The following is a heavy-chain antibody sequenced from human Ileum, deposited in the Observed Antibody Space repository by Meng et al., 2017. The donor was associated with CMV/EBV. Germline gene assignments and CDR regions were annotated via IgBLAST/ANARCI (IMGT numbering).Heavy chain of an antibody. Sequence: QVRLVESGGGVVQTGRSLSLFCAASGFTFSSYAMHWVRQVPGKGLEWVAVIYASGSTFYADSVKGRFTISRDNSENTLFLQMSSLRVEDTAVYYCVGVGAPGGQGTLVTVSS. CDR2: IYASGST. J-gene: IGHJ4*02. CDR1: GFTFSSYA. D-gene: IGHD1-26*01. V-gene: IGHV3-30*14. CDR3: VGVGAP.